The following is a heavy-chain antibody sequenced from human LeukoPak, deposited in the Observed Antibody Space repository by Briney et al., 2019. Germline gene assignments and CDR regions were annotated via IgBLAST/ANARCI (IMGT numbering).Heavy chain of an antibody. V-gene: IGHV3-23*01. CDR1: GFTFSSYA. CDR2: ISGSGGST. D-gene: IGHD3-9*01. Sequence: PGGSLRLSCAASGFTFSSYAMSWVRQAPGKGLEWVSAISGSGGSTYYADSVKGRFTISRDNSKNTLYLQMNSLRAEDTAVYYCAKVPYYDILTGYQWCFDYWGQGTLVTVSS. CDR3: AKVPYYDILTGYQWCFDY. J-gene: IGHJ4*02.